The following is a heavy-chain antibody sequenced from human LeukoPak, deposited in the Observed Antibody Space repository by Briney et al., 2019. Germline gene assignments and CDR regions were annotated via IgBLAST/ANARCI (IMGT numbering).Heavy chain of an antibody. V-gene: IGHV1-2*02. CDR3: ARDSAAVWLPLDTAMAYFDY. D-gene: IGHD5-18*01. CDR2: INPNSGGT. CDR1: GYTFIAYY. Sequence: ASVKVSCKASGYTFIAYYMHWVRQAPGQGLEWMGWINPNSGGTNYAQKFQGRVTMTRDTSISTAYMDLSRLRSDDTAVYYCARDSAAVWLPLDTAMAYFDYWGQGTLVTVSS. J-gene: IGHJ4*02.